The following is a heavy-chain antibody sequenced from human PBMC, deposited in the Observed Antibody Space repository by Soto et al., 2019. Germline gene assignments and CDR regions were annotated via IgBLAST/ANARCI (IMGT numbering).Heavy chain of an antibody. CDR1: GFTFSRYA. CDR2: IWYDGSNK. Sequence: GGSLRLSCAASGFTFSRYAMHWVRQAPGKGLEWVAVIWYDGSNKYYADSVKGRFTISRDNSKNTLYLQVNSLRAEDTAVYYCVRESHSGQYSYSGMDVWGQGSTVTVTS. V-gene: IGHV3-33*01. J-gene: IGHJ6*01. CDR3: VRESHSGQYSYSGMDV.